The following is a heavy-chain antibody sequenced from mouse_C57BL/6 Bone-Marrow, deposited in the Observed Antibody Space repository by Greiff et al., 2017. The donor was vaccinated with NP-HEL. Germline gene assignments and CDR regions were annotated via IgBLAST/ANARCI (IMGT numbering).Heavy chain of an antibody. CDR3: ARLGGGKWYYFDY. CDR1: GYTFTDYY. J-gene: IGHJ2*01. Sequence: VQLQQSGPVLVKPGASVKMSCKASGYTFTDYYMNWVKQSHGQSLEWIGVINPYNGGTSYNQKFKGKATLTVDTSSSPAYLELNSLTSEDSAVYYCARLGGGKWYYFDYWGQGTTLTVAS. D-gene: IGHD1-3*01. V-gene: IGHV1-19*01. CDR2: INPYNGGT.